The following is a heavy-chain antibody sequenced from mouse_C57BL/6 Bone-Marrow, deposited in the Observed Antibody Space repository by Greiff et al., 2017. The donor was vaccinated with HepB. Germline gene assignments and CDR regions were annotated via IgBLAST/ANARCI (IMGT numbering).Heavy chain of an antibody. V-gene: IGHV1-64*01. D-gene: IGHD1-1*01. J-gene: IGHJ2*01. CDR3: ARTLITTVVATDS. CDR1: GYTFTSYW. Sequence: VQLQQPGAVLVKPGASVDLSCKASGYTFTSYWMNWVKQRPGQGLEWIGMIHPNSGSTNYNEKFKSKATLTVDKSSSIAYMQLSSLTSEDSAVYYCARTLITTVVATDSWGQGPTLTVSS. CDR2: IHPNSGST.